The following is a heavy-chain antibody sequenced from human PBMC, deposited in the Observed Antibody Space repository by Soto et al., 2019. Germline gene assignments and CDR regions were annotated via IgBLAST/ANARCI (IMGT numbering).Heavy chain of an antibody. CDR2: IGTAGDT. J-gene: IGHJ4*02. D-gene: IGHD3-22*01. CDR3: ARAIGPTLFDY. CDR1: GFTFSSYD. Sequence: GGSLRLSCAASGFTFSSYDMHWVRQGPGKGLEWVSAIGTAGDTNYAGSVKGRFTISRENAKNSLYLQMNSLRAGDTAIYFCARAIGPTLFDYWGQGTLVTVSS. V-gene: IGHV3-13*04.